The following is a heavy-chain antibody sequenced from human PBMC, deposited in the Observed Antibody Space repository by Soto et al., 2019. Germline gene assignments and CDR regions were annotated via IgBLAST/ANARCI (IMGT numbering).Heavy chain of an antibody. CDR1: GFTFSSYA. CDR3: ARDGTGVYSSGWYVSAGGIDY. Sequence: QVQLVETGGGVVQPGRSLRLSCAASGFTFSSYAMHWVRQAPGKGLAWVAVISYDGSRKYYADSVKGLFTIARENSSNTLNRHINSTRPEATAVYYCARDGTGVYSSGWYVSAGGIDYWCQGTLVTVSS. V-gene: IGHV3-30-3*01. CDR2: ISYDGSRK. J-gene: IGHJ4*02. D-gene: IGHD6-19*01.